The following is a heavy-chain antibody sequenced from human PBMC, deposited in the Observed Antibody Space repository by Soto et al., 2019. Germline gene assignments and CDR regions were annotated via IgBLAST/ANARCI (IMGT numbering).Heavy chain of an antibody. D-gene: IGHD4-17*01. CDR2: IYYSGST. CDR3: ARQGGDYGDPNWFDP. V-gene: IGHV4-59*08. Sequence: SETLSLTCTVSGGSISSYYWSWIRQPPGKGLEWIGYIYYSGSTNYNPSLKSRVTISVDTSKNQFSLKLSSVTAADTAVYYCARQGGDYGDPNWFDPWGQGTLVTVSS. J-gene: IGHJ5*02. CDR1: GGSISSYY.